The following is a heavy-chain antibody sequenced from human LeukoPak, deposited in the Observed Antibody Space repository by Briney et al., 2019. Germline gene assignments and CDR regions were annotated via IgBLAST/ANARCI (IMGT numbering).Heavy chain of an antibody. CDR3: AGLVGRYSSGLYYYYFDY. CDR1: GDSINSLDL. J-gene: IGHJ4*02. V-gene: IGHV4-4*02. Sequence: SETLSLTCTVSGDSINSLDLWSWVRQPPGKGLEWIGEMYLSGTTHSNPSVKSRVTISIDKSKNQFFLNLSSVTAADTVVYYCAGLVGRYSSGLYYYYFDYWGQGTLVTVSS. D-gene: IGHD3-22*01. CDR2: MYLSGTT.